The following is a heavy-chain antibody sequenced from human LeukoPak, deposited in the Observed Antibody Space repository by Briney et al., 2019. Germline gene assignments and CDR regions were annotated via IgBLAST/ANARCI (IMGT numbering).Heavy chain of an antibody. CDR3: ARGGSYYDSSGYYFDY. D-gene: IGHD3-22*01. V-gene: IGHV3-23*01. CDR2: ISGSGGST. J-gene: IGHJ4*02. CDR1: GFTFSSYA. Sequence: GGSLRLSCAASGFTFSSYAMSWVRQAPGKGLEWVSAISGSGGSTYYADSVRGRFTISRDNSKNTLYLQMNSLRAEDTAVYYCARGGSYYDSSGYYFDYWGQGTLVTVSS.